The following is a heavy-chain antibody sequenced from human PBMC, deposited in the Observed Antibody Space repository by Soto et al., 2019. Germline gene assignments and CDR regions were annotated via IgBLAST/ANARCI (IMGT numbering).Heavy chain of an antibody. CDR2: IWYDGSNK. Sequence: GGSLRLSCAASGFTFGASALQWVRQAPGKGLEWVAVIWYDGSNKYYADSVKGRFTISRDNAKNSLYLQMNSLRAEDTAVYYCATHDGPAAAGLVLDFWGQGTLVTVSS. D-gene: IGHD6-13*01. V-gene: IGHV3-33*03. CDR1: GFTFGASA. CDR3: ATHDGPAAAGLVLDF. J-gene: IGHJ4*02.